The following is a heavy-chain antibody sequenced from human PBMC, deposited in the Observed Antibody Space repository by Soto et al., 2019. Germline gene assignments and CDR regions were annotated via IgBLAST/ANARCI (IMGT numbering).Heavy chain of an antibody. CDR3: ATMGTPATGLYYFDY. CDR2: ISYSGSA. D-gene: IGHD2-15*01. J-gene: IGHJ4*02. Sequence: SETLSLTCTVSGGSISSSGYYWSWIRQPPGKGLEWIGFISYSGSAYYNPSLKSRVTISVDTSKNQFSLNLSFVTAADTAVYYCATMGTPATGLYYFDYWGQGTLVTVSS. CDR1: GGSISSSGYY. V-gene: IGHV4-30-4*01.